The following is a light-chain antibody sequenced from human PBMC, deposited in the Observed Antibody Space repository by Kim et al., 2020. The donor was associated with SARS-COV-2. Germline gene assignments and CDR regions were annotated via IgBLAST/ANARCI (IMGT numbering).Light chain of an antibody. Sequence: SSELTQDPAVSVALGQTVRITCQGDSLRTYYASWYQQKPGQAPVLVIYGKNNRPSGIPDRFSGSSSGNTASLTITGALAEDEADYYCSSRDSSRDVLFGGRTKLTVL. CDR1: SLRTYY. CDR2: GKN. J-gene: IGLJ2*01. CDR3: SSRDSSRDVL. V-gene: IGLV3-19*01.